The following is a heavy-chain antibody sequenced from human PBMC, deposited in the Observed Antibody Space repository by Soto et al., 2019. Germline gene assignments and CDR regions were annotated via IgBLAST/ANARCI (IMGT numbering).Heavy chain of an antibody. J-gene: IGHJ6*02. D-gene: IGHD1-26*01. CDR1: GFTFSSYA. CDR3: ARSKWDGYYGMDV. CDR2: ISYDGSNK. Sequence: QVQLVESGGGVVQPGRSLRLSCAASGFTFSSYAMHWVRQAPGKGLEWVAVISYDGSNKYYADSVKGRFTISRDNSKNTLDLQMNSLRAEDTAVYYCARSKWDGYYGMDVWGQGTTVTVSS. V-gene: IGHV3-30-3*01.